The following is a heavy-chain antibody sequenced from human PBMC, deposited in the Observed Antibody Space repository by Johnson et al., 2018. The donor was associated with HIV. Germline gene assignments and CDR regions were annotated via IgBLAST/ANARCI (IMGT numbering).Heavy chain of an antibody. Sequence: VQLVESGGGLIQPGGSLRLSCAASGFTVSSNYMSWVRQAPGKGLEWVSGISWNSGSIGYADSVKGRFTISRDNAKNSLYLQMNSLRAEDTALYYCATLRSAPAPFDIWGQGTMVTVSA. D-gene: IGHD3-3*01. CDR1: GFTVSSNY. CDR3: ATLRSAPAPFDI. V-gene: IGHV3-9*01. CDR2: ISWNSGSI. J-gene: IGHJ3*02.